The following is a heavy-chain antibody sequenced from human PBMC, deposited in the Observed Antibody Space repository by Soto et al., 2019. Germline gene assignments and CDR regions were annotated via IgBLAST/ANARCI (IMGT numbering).Heavy chain of an antibody. CDR3: AREGDGNSFYFDY. J-gene: IGHJ4*02. D-gene: IGHD1-1*01. CDR1: GFTFSSYG. Sequence: EVQLVESGGDLVQPGRSLRLSCTGSGFTFSSYGMNWVRQAPGSGLEWVSYISPGDDTIHYSDSVKGRFTISRDNAKNSWYLKRNTLRVEDSALYYWAREGDGNSFYFDYWGQGTRVTVPS. CDR2: ISPGDDTI. V-gene: IGHV3-48*03.